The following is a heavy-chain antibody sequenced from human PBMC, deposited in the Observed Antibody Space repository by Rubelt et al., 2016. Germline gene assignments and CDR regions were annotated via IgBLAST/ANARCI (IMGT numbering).Heavy chain of an antibody. Sequence: QLQLQESGPGLVKPSETLSPTCTVSGGSISSSSYYWGWIRQPPGKGLEWIGSIYYSWSTYYNPSLMGGVTISVCTAKNQFALTLRSVTAADTAVYYCARLGRVVAAEACYWGQGTLVTVSS. D-gene: IGHD2-15*01. V-gene: IGHV4-39*01. CDR3: ARLGRVVAAEACY. J-gene: IGHJ4*02. CDR2: IYYSWST. CDR1: GGSISSSSYY.